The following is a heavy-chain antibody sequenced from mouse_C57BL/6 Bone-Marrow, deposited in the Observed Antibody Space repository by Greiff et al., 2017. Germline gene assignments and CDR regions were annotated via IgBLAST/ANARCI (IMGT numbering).Heavy chain of an antibody. Sequence: QVQLQQSGPELVKPGASVKLSCKASGYTFTSYDINWVKQRPGQGLEWIGWIYPRDGSTKYNEKFKGKATLTVDTSSSTAYMELHSLTSEDSAVYLCARSGTVVGYYFDYWGQGTTLTVSS. CDR1: GYTFTSYD. CDR3: ARSGTVVGYYFDY. CDR2: IYPRDGST. V-gene: IGHV1-85*01. J-gene: IGHJ2*01. D-gene: IGHD1-1*01.